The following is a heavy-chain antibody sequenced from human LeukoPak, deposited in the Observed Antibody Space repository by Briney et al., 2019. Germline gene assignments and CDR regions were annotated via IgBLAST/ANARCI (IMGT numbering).Heavy chain of an antibody. CDR1: GYTLTELS. D-gene: IGHD6-19*01. CDR3: ATLSSGRHIPQAFDY. CDR2: FDPEDGET. Sequence: GASVKVSCKVSGYTLTELSMHWVRQAPGKGLEWMGGFDPEDGETIYAQKFQGRVTMTEDTSTDTAYMELSSLRSEDTAVYYCATLSSGRHIPQAFDYWGQGTLVTVSS. V-gene: IGHV1-24*01. J-gene: IGHJ4*02.